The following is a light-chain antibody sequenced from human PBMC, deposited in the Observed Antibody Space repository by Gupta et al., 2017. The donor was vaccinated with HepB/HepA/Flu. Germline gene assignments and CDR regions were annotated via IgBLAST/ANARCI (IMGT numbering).Light chain of an antibody. CDR2: DVI. Sequence: QSALTQPASESGSLGQSITISCTGTSSDIGAYKHGSWYQQHPGKAPNLMIYDVINRPSGVPNRFSGSKSGNTASLTISGLQAEDEADYYCSSLTTKNTLLFGGGTKLTVL. CDR1: SSDIGAYKH. V-gene: IGLV2-14*03. J-gene: IGLJ2*01. CDR3: SSLTTKNTLL.